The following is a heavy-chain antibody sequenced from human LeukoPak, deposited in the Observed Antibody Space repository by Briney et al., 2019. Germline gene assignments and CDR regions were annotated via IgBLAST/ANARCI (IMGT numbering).Heavy chain of an antibody. Sequence: GGSLRLSCAASGFTFSNYWMHWVRQAPGKGLVWVSRINSDGSSTKYADSVKGRFTISRDNAKNTLYLQMNSLRAEDTAVYYCARVSPYYYDSSGYSKQYFDYWGQGTLVTVSS. V-gene: IGHV3-74*03. CDR3: ARVSPYYYDSSGYSKQYFDY. J-gene: IGHJ4*02. CDR1: GFTFSNYW. CDR2: INSDGSST. D-gene: IGHD3-22*01.